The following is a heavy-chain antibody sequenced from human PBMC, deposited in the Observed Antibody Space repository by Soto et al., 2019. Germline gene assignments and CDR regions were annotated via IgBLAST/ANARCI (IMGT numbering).Heavy chain of an antibody. Sequence: PSETLSLTCAVSGGSISSGGYYWSWIRQPPGKGLEWIGEINHSGSTNYNPSLKSRVTISVDTSKNQFSLKLSSVTAADTAVYYCARYGSGWPRWGDYYYYGMDVWGQGTTVTVSS. V-gene: IGHV4-34*01. CDR3: ARYGSGWPRWGDYYYYGMDV. J-gene: IGHJ6*02. CDR2: INHSGST. D-gene: IGHD6-19*01. CDR1: GGSISSGGYY.